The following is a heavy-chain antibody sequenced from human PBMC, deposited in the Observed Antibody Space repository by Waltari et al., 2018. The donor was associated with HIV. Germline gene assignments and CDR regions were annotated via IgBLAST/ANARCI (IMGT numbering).Heavy chain of an antibody. CDR2: IDPGGGYT. V-gene: IGHV1-46*01. Sequence: QVHLVQSGTEVKKPGASVKASCKASGYTFIHYYLHWVRQAPGRGLEWMGRIDPGGGYTTYAQKFQGRVTMTRDTSTSTVYMELNSLRSDDTAVFYCARSQGYCRGGSCYSFDSWGQGTLVIVSS. D-gene: IGHD2-15*01. CDR1: GYTFIHYY. J-gene: IGHJ4*02. CDR3: ARSQGYCRGGSCYSFDS.